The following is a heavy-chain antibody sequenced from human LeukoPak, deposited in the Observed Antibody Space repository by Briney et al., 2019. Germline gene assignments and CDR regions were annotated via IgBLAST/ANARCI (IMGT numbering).Heavy chain of an antibody. CDR3: TTRFGELPIDY. D-gene: IGHD3-10*01. V-gene: IGHV3-15*01. Sequence: GGSLRLSCAASGFTFSNAWMSWVRQAPGKGLEWVGRIKSKTDGWTTDYAAPVKGRFTISRDDSKNTLYLQMNSLKTEDTAVYYCTTRFGELPIDYWGQGTLVTVSS. CDR1: GFTFSNAW. CDR2: IKSKTDGWTT. J-gene: IGHJ4*02.